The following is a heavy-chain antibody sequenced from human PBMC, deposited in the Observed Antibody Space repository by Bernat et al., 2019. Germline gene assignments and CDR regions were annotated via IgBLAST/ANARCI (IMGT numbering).Heavy chain of an antibody. Sequence: EVQLVESGGGLVQPGGSLRLSCAASGFTFSDYEMNWVRQVPGKGLEWISYISPTDNTIYYAESVKGRFTISRDNAKKSLYLQMNGLRAEDTAVYYCARDGCNNFICSSVFDFWGQGTLVTVSS. CDR1: GFTFSDYE. D-gene: IGHD2-2*03. J-gene: IGHJ4*02. V-gene: IGHV3-48*03. CDR2: ISPTDNTI. CDR3: ARDGCNNFICSSVFDF.